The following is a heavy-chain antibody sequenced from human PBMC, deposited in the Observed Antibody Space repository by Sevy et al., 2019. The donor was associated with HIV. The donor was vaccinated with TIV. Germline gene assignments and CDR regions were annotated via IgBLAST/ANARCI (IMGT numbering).Heavy chain of an antibody. CDR1: GGSFSGYY. D-gene: IGHD3-22*01. Sequence: SETLSLTCAVYGGSFSGYYWSWIRQPPGKGLEWIGEINHSGSTIYNPSLKSRVTISVDTSKNQFSLKLSSVTAADTAVYYCASKSIFSSGYYNWGQGTLVTVSS. J-gene: IGHJ4*02. CDR2: INHSGST. CDR3: ASKSIFSSGYYN. V-gene: IGHV4-34*01.